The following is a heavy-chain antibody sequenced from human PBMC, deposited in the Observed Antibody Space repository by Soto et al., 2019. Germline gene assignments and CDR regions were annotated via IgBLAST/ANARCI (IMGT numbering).Heavy chain of an antibody. CDR1: GFSFDDYG. CDR3: AKDNDLDRDGPFDY. Sequence: EMQLVESGGGSVQPGRSLRLSCAASGFSFDDYGMHWVRQGPGKGLEWVSGMSWNSGDIYYADSVKGRFTISRDNAKKSLYLQMNSLRTEDTALYYCAKDNDLDRDGPFDYWGQGILVTVSS. V-gene: IGHV3-9*01. CDR2: MSWNSGDI. J-gene: IGHJ4*02. D-gene: IGHD2-2*03.